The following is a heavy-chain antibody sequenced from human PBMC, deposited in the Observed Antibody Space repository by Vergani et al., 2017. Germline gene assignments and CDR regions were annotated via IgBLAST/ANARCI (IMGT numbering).Heavy chain of an antibody. CDR1: GFSFSDHY. CDR2: ISNSGNTI. D-gene: IGHD2-15*01. V-gene: IGHV3-11*04. CDR3: ARARCGGTCFMSNWLDT. J-gene: IGHJ5*02. Sequence: QVQLVESGGGLVKPGGSLRLSCAASGFSFSDHYMTWIRQAPGKGLEWVSYISNSGNTIEYADSVKGRFSISRDNAKSSLFLQMDSLRAEDTAVYYCARARCGGTCFMSNWLDTWGQGTLVSVSS.